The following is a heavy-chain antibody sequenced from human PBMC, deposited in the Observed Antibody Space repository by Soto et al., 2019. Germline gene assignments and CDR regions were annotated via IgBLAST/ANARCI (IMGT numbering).Heavy chain of an antibody. V-gene: IGHV3-7*01. CDR1: GFTFSSYW. D-gene: IGHD6-13*01. Sequence: EVQLVESGGGLVQPGGSLRLSCVDSGFTFSSYWMSWVRQAPVKGLEWVGNIKQDGSEENYADSVKGRFTISRDNAKNSMYLQMNSLRGEETAVYYCARRAASGRGWDVWGQGTTVVVSS. J-gene: IGHJ6*02. CDR3: ARRAASGRGWDV. CDR2: IKQDGSEE.